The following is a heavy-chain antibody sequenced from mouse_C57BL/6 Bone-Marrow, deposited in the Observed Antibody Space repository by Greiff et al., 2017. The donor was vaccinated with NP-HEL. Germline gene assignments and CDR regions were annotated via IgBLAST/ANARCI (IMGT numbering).Heavy chain of an antibody. CDR2: IDPENGDT. V-gene: IGHV14-4*01. J-gene: IGHJ1*03. CDR1: GFNIKDDY. Sequence: VQLQQSGAELVRPGASVKLSCTASGFNIKDDYMHWVKQRPEQGLEWIGWIDPENGDTEYASKFQGKATITADTSSNTAYLQLSSLTSEDTAVYYCTTQPAYFDVWGTGTTVTVSS. CDR3: TTQPAYFDV.